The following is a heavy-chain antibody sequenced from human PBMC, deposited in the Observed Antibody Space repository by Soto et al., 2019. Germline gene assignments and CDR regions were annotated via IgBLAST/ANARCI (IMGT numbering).Heavy chain of an antibody. J-gene: IGHJ4*02. CDR3: ARGYYDYIWGSYRYPYFDY. D-gene: IGHD3-16*02. CDR1: GGSFSGYY. CDR2: INHSGST. V-gene: IGHV4-34*01. Sequence: QVQLQQWGAGLLKPSETLSLTCAVYGGSFSGYYWSWIGQPPGKGLEWIGEINHSGSTNYNPSLKSRVTISVDTSKNQFSLKLSSVTAADTAVYYCARGYYDYIWGSYRYPYFDYWGQGTLVTVSS.